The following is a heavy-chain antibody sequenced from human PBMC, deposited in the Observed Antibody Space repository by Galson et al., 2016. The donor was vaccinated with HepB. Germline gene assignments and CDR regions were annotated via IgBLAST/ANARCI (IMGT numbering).Heavy chain of an antibody. J-gene: IGHJ3*02. V-gene: IGHV4-4*02. D-gene: IGHD3-3*01. Sequence: SEILSLTCHVSGDSISSRDWWSWVRQAPGKGLEWIGEVFQTGLTNYNPSLKSRVSISVDKSQNVFTLQVTSVTAADTAVYFCARLDRVHDEFWSGGSFQRGAFDIWGQGTVVTVSS. CDR2: VFQTGLT. CDR1: GDSISSRDW. CDR3: ARLDRVHDEFWSGGSFQRGAFDI.